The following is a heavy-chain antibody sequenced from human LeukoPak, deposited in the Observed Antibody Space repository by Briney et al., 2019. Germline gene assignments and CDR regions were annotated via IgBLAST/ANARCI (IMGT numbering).Heavy chain of an antibody. CDR3: ARGRPYDSSGPLAY. CDR2: INHRGNT. Sequence: SETLSLTCAVYGGSFSGYYWSWIRQPPGKGLEWIGEINHRGNTNYNPSLKSPVTISVDTSKNHFSLKLTSVTAADTAVYYCARGRPYDSSGPLAYWGQGTLVTVSS. CDR1: GGSFSGYY. D-gene: IGHD3-22*01. V-gene: IGHV4-34*01. J-gene: IGHJ4*02.